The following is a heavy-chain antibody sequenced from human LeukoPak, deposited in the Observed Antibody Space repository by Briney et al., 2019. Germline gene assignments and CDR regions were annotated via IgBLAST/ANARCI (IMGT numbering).Heavy chain of an antibody. J-gene: IGHJ4*02. CDR3: ASGLDDSPGYIDY. CDR1: GGTFSSYA. V-gene: IGHV1-69*04. Sequence: SVKVSCMASGGTFSSYAISWVRQAPGQGLEWMGRIIPIVGITSNAQKFQGRVTITADKSTSTAYKELSSLRSEDTAAYYCASGLDDSPGYIDYWGQGTLVSVSS. D-gene: IGHD3-9*01. CDR2: IIPIVGIT.